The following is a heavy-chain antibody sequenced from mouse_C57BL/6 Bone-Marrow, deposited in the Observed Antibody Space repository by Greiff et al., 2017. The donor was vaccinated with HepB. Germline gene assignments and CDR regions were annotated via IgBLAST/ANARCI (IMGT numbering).Heavy chain of an antibody. D-gene: IGHD1-1*01. CDR3: ARSPDYYGSSTRYFDV. CDR1: GFSLTSYG. V-gene: IGHV2-2*01. J-gene: IGHJ1*03. CDR2: IWSGGST. Sequence: VKLMESGPGLVQPSQSLSITCTVSGFSLTSYGVHWVRQSPGKGLEWLGVIWSGGSTDYNAAFISRLSISKDNSKSQVFFKMNSLQADDTAIYYCARSPDYYGSSTRYFDVWGTGTTVTVSS.